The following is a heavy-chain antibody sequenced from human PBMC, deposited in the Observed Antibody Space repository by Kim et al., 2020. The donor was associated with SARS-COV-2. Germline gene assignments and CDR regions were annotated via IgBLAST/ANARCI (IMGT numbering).Heavy chain of an antibody. CDR3: ARSDSTYYYDSSGYSFDY. D-gene: IGHD3-22*01. V-gene: IGHV4-39*07. J-gene: IGHJ4*02. Sequence: KSRVTISVDTSKNQFSLKLSSVTAADTAVYYCARSDSTYYYDSSGYSFDYWGQGTLVTVSS.